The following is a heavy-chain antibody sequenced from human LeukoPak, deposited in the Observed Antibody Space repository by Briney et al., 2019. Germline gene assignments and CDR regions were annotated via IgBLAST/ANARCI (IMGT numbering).Heavy chain of an antibody. V-gene: IGHV4-39*07. Sequence: SETLSLTCTVSGGSISSSSYYWGWIRQPPGKGLEWIGSIYYSGSTYYNPSLKSRVTISVDTSKNQFSLKLSSVTAADTAVYYCARENSDYGDLLTLYYYYYGMDVWGQGTTVTVSS. CDR1: GGSISSSSYY. CDR2: IYYSGST. CDR3: ARENSDYGDLLTLYYYYYGMDV. D-gene: IGHD4-17*01. J-gene: IGHJ6*02.